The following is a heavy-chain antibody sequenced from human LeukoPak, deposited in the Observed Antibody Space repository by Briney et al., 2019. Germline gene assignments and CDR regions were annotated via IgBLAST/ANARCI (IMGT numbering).Heavy chain of an antibody. CDR1: GGTFSSYA. V-gene: IGHV1-69*06. J-gene: IGHJ4*02. Sequence: GASVKVSCKASGGTFSSYAISWVRQAPGQGLEWMGGIIPIFGTANYAQKFQGRVTITADKSTSTAYMELSSLRSEDTAVYYCARLYCSSTSCYDGNFDYWGQGTLVTVSS. CDR3: ARLYCSSTSCYDGNFDY. D-gene: IGHD2-2*01. CDR2: IIPIFGTA.